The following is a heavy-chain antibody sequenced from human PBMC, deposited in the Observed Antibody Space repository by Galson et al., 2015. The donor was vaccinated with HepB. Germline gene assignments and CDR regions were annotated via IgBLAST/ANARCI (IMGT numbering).Heavy chain of an antibody. CDR1: GYTFTGYY. CDR2: INPNSGGT. Sequence: SVKVSCKASGYTFTGYYMHWVRQAPGQGLEWMGWINPNSGGTNYAQKFQGRVTMTRDTSISTAYMELSRLRSDDTAVYYCAREIVGATYWFDPWGQGTLVTVSS. J-gene: IGHJ5*02. CDR3: AREIVGATYWFDP. V-gene: IGHV1-2*02. D-gene: IGHD1-26*01.